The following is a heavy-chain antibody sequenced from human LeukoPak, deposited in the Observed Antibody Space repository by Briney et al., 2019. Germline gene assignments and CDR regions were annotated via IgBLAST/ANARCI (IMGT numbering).Heavy chain of an antibody. D-gene: IGHD1-26*01. CDR3: ARGGRSRFVY. V-gene: IGHV3-7*03. Sequence: GGSLRLSCAASGFTFSNYWMSWVRQAPGKGREWVANIKEDGSEKYYVDSVKGRFTISRDNAKNSLYLQMNSLRGEDTAMYYCARGGRSRFVYWGQGTLVTVSS. CDR1: GFTFSNYW. CDR2: IKEDGSEK. J-gene: IGHJ4*02.